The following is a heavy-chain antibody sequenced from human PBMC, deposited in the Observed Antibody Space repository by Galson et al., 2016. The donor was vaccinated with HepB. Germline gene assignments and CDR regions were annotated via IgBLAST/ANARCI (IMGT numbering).Heavy chain of an antibody. CDR3: ALGQGFLADS. CDR2: IKQAGSAK. J-gene: IGHJ4*02. V-gene: IGHV3-7*05. CDR1: DFTCRSSW. Sequence: SLRPSRAGSDFTCRSSWMNRVRQAPVKGLEWVAIIKQAGSAKYYVDSLKGRFTISRDNAKNSLYLQMSSLRPEDTAVYYCALGQGFLADSWGQGTLVTVAS.